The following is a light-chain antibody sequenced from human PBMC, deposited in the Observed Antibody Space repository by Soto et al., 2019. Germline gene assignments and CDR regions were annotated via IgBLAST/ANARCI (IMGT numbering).Light chain of an antibody. CDR1: SSSIGAGYD. V-gene: IGLV1-40*01. J-gene: IGLJ1*01. Sequence: QSVLTQPPSVSGAPGQRVTISCAGGSSSIGAGYDVHWYQQLPGTAPKLLIYGNFNRPSGVPDRFSGSKSGTSASLAITGLQAGDEADYYCCSYAGSSGVFGTGTKLTVL. CDR3: CSYAGSSGV. CDR2: GNF.